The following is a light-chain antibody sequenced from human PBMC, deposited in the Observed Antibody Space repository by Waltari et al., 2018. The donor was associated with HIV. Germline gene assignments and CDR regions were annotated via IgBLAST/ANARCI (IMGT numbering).Light chain of an antibody. V-gene: IGKV1-27*01. CDR3: QKYNTAPYT. CDR2: AAS. J-gene: IGKJ2*01. Sequence: DIQMTQSPSFLSASVGDRVTITCRASQDIRNYLAWYQQKPGKVPKLLIYAASILQSGVPSRFSGSESGTDFTLTISSLQPEDVATYYCQKYNTAPYTFGQGTKLEIK. CDR1: QDIRNY.